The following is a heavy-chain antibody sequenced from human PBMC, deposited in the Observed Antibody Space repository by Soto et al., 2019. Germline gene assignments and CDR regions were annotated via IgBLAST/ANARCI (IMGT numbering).Heavy chain of an antibody. V-gene: IGHV3-48*02. CDR1: GFTFSSYS. CDR2: IRTSSSTI. Sequence: EVQLVESGGGLVQPGGSLRLSCAASGFTFSSYSMNWVRQAPGKGLEWVSYIRTSSSTIYYADSVKGRFTISRDNAKNSLYLQMNSLRDEDTTVYYCARDPTYGGKPFAYCGQGTLVTVSS. D-gene: IGHD4-17*01. J-gene: IGHJ4*02. CDR3: ARDPTYGGKPFAY.